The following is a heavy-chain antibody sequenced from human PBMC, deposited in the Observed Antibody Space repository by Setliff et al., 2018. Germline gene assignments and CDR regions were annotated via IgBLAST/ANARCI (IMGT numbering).Heavy chain of an antibody. CDR3: SRLVRFCTKISCQRLLGDDY. J-gene: IGHJ4*02. D-gene: IGHD2-2*01. V-gene: IGHV1-18*01. CDR2: ISAYNGDT. CDR1: GFTFRNYA. Sequence: ASVKVSCKASGFTFRNYAISWVRQAPGQGLEWMGWISAYNGDTTYTQNLQGRVTLTTDTSTTTAYMELKSLRSDDTAIYYCSRLVRFCTKISCQRLLGDDYWGQGALVTVSS.